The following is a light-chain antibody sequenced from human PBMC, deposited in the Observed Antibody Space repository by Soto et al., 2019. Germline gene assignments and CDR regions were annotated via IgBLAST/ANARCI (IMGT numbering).Light chain of an antibody. Sequence: QSVLTQPASVSGSPGQSITISCTGSNXDIGTYNYVSWYQQLPGKAPKLVISEVSNRPSGISGRFSGSKSGNAASLTISGLQAEDEATYYCSSYTSTSTLYVFGSGTKVTVL. CDR2: EVS. CDR3: SSYTSTSTLYV. CDR1: NXDIGTYNY. V-gene: IGLV2-14*01. J-gene: IGLJ1*01.